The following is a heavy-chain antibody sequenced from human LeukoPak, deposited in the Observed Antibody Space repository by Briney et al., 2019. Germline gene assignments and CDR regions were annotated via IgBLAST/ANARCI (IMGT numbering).Heavy chain of an antibody. J-gene: IGHJ4*02. CDR2: ITGTGGDT. Sequence: GGSLRVSCAASGFTFGTYAMSWVRQAPGKILEWVSAITGTGGDTYSADSVKGRFIISRDNSKNTLYLQMNSLRAGDTAVYYCAKGSSGSRPYYFDYWGQGTLVTVSS. CDR3: AKGSSGSRPYYFDY. CDR1: GFTFGTYA. V-gene: IGHV3-23*01. D-gene: IGHD3-10*01.